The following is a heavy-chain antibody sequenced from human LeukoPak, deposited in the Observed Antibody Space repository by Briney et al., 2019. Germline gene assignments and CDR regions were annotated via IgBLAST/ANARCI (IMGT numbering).Heavy chain of an antibody. V-gene: IGHV1-8*01. CDR1: GYTFTSYD. CDR2: MNPNSGNT. CDR3: ARGFGSWKPFDY. Sequence: ASVKVSCKASGYTFTSYDINWVRQATGQGLERMGWMNPNSGNTGYAQKFQGRVTMTRNTSISTAYMELSSLRSEDTAVYYCARGFGSWKPFDYWGQGTLVTVSS. J-gene: IGHJ4*02. D-gene: IGHD6-13*01.